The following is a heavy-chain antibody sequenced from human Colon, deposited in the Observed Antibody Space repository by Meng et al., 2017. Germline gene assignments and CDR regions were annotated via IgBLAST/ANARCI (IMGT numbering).Heavy chain of an antibody. CDR1: GYSITSGYY. Sequence: SETLSLTCSVSGYSITSGYYWDWIRQSPGKGLEWIGTFYHTGNTYYNPSLKSRVSISLDRSKNQFSLRLTSVTAADTAIYYCARDAAITFGELIEGIDSWGQGTRVTGSS. D-gene: IGHD3-16*02. J-gene: IGHJ4*02. CDR3: ARDAAITFGELIEGIDS. CDR2: FYHTGNT. V-gene: IGHV4-38-2*02.